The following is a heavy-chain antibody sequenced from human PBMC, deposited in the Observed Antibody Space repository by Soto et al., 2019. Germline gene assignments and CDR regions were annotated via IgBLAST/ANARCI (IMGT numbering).Heavy chain of an antibody. CDR1: GGSFSSSA. Sequence: QVQLVQSGAEVKKPGSSVKVSCKASGGSFSSSAISWVRQAPGQGLEWMGGIIPIFRTANYAQKFQGRLTITADEATSTAYMELNSLRSDDTAVYFCASAGGFGSFDIYDDFDYWAQGTLVTVSS. D-gene: IGHD3-9*01. CDR2: IIPIFRTA. CDR3: ASAGGFGSFDIYDDFDY. J-gene: IGHJ4*02. V-gene: IGHV1-69*01.